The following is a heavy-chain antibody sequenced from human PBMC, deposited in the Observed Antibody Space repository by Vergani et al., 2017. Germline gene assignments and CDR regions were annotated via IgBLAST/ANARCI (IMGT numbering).Heavy chain of an antibody. V-gene: IGHV4-61*02. Sequence: QVQLQESGPGLVKPSQTLSLTCTVSGGSINSHNYYWSWIRQPAGKGLEWIGRIHTSGSTNYNPSLKSRGTTPEDTSKNQFSLNLTSVTAADTAVYFCARVSCLGGSCYKPLFDYWGQGILVTVSS. CDR3: ARVSCLGGSCYKPLFDY. CDR1: GGSINSHNYY. D-gene: IGHD2-15*01. J-gene: IGHJ4*02. CDR2: IHTSGST.